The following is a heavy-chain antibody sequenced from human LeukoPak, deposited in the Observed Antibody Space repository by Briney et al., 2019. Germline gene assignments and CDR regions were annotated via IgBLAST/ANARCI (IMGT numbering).Heavy chain of an antibody. CDR3: ARDGSMMGAGAGTSWWFDP. V-gene: IGHV3-21*01. J-gene: IGHJ5*02. Sequence: GGALRLSFPASGLTFRRYIMNGLRQARGKGVEWVSSISRSSSYLYSADSLKVRFSNSRDNAKNSLYLQLNSLRAEDTAVYYCARDGSMMGAGAGTSWWFDPWGQGTLVTVSS. CDR2: ISRSSSYL. D-gene: IGHD6-13*01. CDR1: GLTFRRYI.